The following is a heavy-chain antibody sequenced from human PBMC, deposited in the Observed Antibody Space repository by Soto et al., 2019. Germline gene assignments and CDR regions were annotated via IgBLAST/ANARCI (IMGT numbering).Heavy chain of an antibody. J-gene: IGHJ3*02. CDR2: IYWDDDK. CDR3: AHQSGYYDCGDYPPGFFGAFDI. Sequence: QITLKESGPTLVNPTQTLTLTCTFSGFSLSTSGVGVGWIRQPPGKALEWLALIYWDDDKRYSPSLKSRLTIPKDTSKNQVVLTMTNMDPVDTATYYCAHQSGYYDCGDYPPGFFGAFDIWGQGTMVTVSS. CDR1: GFSLSTSGVG. D-gene: IGHD4-17*01. V-gene: IGHV2-5*02.